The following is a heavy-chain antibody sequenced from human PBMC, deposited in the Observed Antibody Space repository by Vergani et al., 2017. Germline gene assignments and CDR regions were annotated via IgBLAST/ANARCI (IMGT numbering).Heavy chain of an antibody. Sequence: QVQLQESGPGLVKPSETLSLTCTVSNYSISRGYFWGWIRRPPGKGLEWIASFHHTGMTYNNPSLKRRVTISVDTSKNLISLKLNSVTAADTALYYCARHGGSGNVYHLFDAWGQGTLVTVSS. D-gene: IGHD3-10*01. J-gene: IGHJ5*02. CDR3: ARHGGSGNVYHLFDA. V-gene: IGHV4-38-2*02. CDR1: NYSISRGYF. CDR2: FHHTGMT.